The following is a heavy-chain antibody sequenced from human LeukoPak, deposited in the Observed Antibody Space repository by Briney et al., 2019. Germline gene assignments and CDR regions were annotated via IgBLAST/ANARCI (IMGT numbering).Heavy chain of an antibody. CDR2: ISAYHGNT. J-gene: IGHJ4*02. V-gene: IGHV1-18*04. CDR1: GYTFTGYY. D-gene: IGHD2-15*01. CDR3: ASYTCSGGSCYFDY. Sequence: ASVKVSCKASGYTFTGYYMHWVRQAPGQGLEWMGWISAYHGNTKYAQKLQGRVTMTTDTSTSTAYMELRSLRSDDTAVYYCASYTCSGGSCYFDYWGQGTLVTVSS.